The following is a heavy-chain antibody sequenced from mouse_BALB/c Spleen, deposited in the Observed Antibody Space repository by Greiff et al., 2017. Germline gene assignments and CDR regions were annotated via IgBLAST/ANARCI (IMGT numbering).Heavy chain of an antibody. CDR2: IWGDGST. V-gene: IGHV2-6-7*01. D-gene: IGHD2-2*01. CDR3: ATSYGYDPSLFAY. CDR1: GFSLTGYG. Sequence: QVQLKESGPGLVAPSQSLSITCTVSGFSLTGYGVNWVRQPPGKGLEWLGMIWGDGSTDYNSALKSRLSISKDNSKSQVFLKMNSLQTDDTARYYCATSYGYDPSLFAYWGQGTLVTVSA. J-gene: IGHJ3*01.